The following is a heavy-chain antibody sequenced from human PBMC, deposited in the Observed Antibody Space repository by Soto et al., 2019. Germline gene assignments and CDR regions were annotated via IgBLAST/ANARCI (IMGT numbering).Heavy chain of an antibody. CDR1: GYTFTGYY. CDR2: INPNSGGT. J-gene: IGHJ3*02. D-gene: IGHD2-15*01. Sequence: ASVKVSCKASGYTFTGYYMHWVRQAAGQGLEWMGWINPNSGGTNYAQKFQGWVTMTRDTSISTAYMELSRLRSDDTAVYYCARDQGYCSGGSCAPASAFDIWGQGTMVTVSS. V-gene: IGHV1-2*04. CDR3: ARDQGYCSGGSCAPASAFDI.